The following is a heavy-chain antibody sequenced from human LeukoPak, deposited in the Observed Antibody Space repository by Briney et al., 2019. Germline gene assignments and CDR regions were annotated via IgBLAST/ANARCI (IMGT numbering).Heavy chain of an antibody. CDR3: ARGGASRYYYYYGMDV. CDR2: ISGSGGST. Sequence: HGGSLRLSCAASGFTFTTYAMSWVRQAPGKGLEWVSGISGSGGSTYYADSVKGRFTISRDNSKNTLYLQMNSLRAEDTAVYYCARGGASRYYYYYGMDVWGQGTTVTVSS. D-gene: IGHD2-15*01. CDR1: GFTFTTYA. V-gene: IGHV3-23*01. J-gene: IGHJ6*02.